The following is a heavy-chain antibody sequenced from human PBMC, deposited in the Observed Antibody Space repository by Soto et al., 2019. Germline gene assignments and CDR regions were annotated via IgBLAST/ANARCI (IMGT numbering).Heavy chain of an antibody. V-gene: IGHV4-31*03. D-gene: IGHD6-6*01. CDR1: GESISSGGYY. CDR3: ARASSSSSAADY. Sequence: QVQLQESGPGLVKPSQTLSLTCNVSGESISSGGYYWSWIRHHPGKGREWIGYIYDTESAYYNPSLKGRVTISMDTSKNQFAMRLSSVTAADTAVYYCARASSSSSAADYWGQGILATVSS. J-gene: IGHJ4*02. CDR2: IYDTESA.